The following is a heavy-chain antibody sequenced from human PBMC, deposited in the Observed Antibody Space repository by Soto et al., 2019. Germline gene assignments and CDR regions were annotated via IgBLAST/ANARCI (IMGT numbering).Heavy chain of an antibody. J-gene: IGHJ4*02. D-gene: IGHD1-7*01. CDR3: ARHNRFSGITGTERFDY. CDR2: IYYSGST. Sequence: PSETLSLTCTVSGGSISSSSYYWGWIRQPPGKGLEWIGSIYYSGSTYYNPSLKSRVTISVDTSKNQFSLKLSSVTAADTAVYYCARHNRFSGITGTERFDYWGQGTQVTVSS. CDR1: GGSISSSSYY. V-gene: IGHV4-39*01.